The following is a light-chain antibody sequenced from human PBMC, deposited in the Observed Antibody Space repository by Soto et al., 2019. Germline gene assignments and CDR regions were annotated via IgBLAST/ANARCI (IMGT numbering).Light chain of an antibody. Sequence: DIQMTQSPSSLSASVGDRVTITCQASQDIRNYLNLYQQKPGKAPNLLIYAASNLRAGVPSRFSGSGSGTEFTFTISSLQPKDIAPYYCQHYDHLPPLSFGGGTKVEIK. CDR1: QDIRNY. CDR3: QHYDHLPPLS. J-gene: IGKJ4*01. CDR2: AAS. V-gene: IGKV1-33*01.